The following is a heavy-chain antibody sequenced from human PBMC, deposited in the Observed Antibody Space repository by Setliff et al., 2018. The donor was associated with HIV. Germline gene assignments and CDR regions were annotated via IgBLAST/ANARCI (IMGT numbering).Heavy chain of an antibody. V-gene: IGHV3-66*01. Sequence: LRLSCAASGFSVSNKYMTWVRQAPGKGLEWVSIIYSDDYTYYSDSVKGRFTISRDNPKNMLYLQMNSLRGEDTAVYYCVRDITTCWDVWGQGTTVTVSS. CDR2: IYSDDYT. J-gene: IGHJ6*02. CDR1: GFSVSNKY. CDR3: VRDITTCWDV. D-gene: IGHD1-20*01.